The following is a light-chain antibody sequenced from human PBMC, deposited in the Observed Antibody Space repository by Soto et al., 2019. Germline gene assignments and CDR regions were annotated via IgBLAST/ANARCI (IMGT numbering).Light chain of an antibody. CDR1: QSISSY. V-gene: IGKV1-39*01. CDR3: QQSYSTPHT. CDR2: AAS. J-gene: IGKJ2*01. Sequence: DIRMTQSPSSLSASVGDRVTITCRASQSISSYLNLYQQKPGKAPKLQIYAASSLQSGVPSRCSGSGSGTDFTLTISSLQPEDFATYYCQQSYSTPHTFGQGTKLEIK.